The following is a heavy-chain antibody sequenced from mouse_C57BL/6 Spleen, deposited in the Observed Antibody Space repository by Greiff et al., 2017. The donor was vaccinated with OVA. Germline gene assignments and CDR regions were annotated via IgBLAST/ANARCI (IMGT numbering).Heavy chain of an antibody. CDR3: ARTITTVVADY. Sequence: DVMLVESGGDLVKPGGSLKLSCAASGFTFSSYGMSWVRQTPDKRLEWVATISSGGSYTYYPDSVKGRFTISRDNAKNTLYLQMSSLKSEDTAMYYCARTITTVVADYWGQGTTLTVSS. V-gene: IGHV5-6*02. D-gene: IGHD1-1*01. CDR2: ISSGGSYT. J-gene: IGHJ2*01. CDR1: GFTFSSYG.